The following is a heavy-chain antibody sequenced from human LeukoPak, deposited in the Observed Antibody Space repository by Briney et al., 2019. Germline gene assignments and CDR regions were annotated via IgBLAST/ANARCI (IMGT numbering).Heavy chain of an antibody. J-gene: IGHJ6*03. CDR3: ARLGLMVRGVIISYYYMDV. Sequence: SETLSLTCTVSGGSISSSSYYWGWIRQPPGKGLEWIGSIYYSGSTYYNPSLKSRVTISVDTSKNQFSLKLSSVTAADTAVYYCARLGLMVRGVIISYYYMDVWGKGTTVTVSS. CDR2: IYYSGST. D-gene: IGHD3-10*01. CDR1: GGSISSSSYY. V-gene: IGHV4-39*01.